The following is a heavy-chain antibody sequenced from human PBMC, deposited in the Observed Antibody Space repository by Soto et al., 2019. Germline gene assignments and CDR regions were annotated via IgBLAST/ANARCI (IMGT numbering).Heavy chain of an antibody. CDR1: GFTFSSYS. CDR2: ISSSSSTI. V-gene: IGHV3-48*02. J-gene: IGHJ6*04. D-gene: IGHD3-9*01. Sequence: GGSLRLSCAASGFTFSSYSMNWVRQAAGKGLEWVSYISSSSSTIYYADSVKGRLTISRDNAKNSLYLQKNSLRDVDTSVYYCARKHYEILTGYYANYYNHYGMDVCGEGTTVTFSS. CDR3: ARKHYEILTGYYANYYNHYGMDV.